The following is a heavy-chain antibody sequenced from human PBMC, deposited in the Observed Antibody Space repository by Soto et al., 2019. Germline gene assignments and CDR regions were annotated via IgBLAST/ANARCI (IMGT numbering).Heavy chain of an antibody. CDR3: ARGRRYCTTTRCYHPVLFPYGMDV. CDR1: GYTFTNYD. CDR2: INPDSDNT. Sequence: ASVKVPCKTSGYTFTNYDINWVRQAAGQGLEWMGWINPDSDNTGYAQKFQGRVTMTRDTSISTAYMELNSLRSEDTAVYYCARGRRYCTTTRCYHPVLFPYGMDVCGQGTTVTVYS. D-gene: IGHD2-2*01. J-gene: IGHJ6*02. V-gene: IGHV1-8*01.